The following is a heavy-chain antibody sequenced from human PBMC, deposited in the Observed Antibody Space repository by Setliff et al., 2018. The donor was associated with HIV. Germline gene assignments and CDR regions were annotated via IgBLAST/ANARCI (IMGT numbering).Heavy chain of an antibody. CDR2: IYTRGST. J-gene: IGHJ6*02. CDR1: GGSISSGSYY. CDR3: ARDHCSSSGCYEYSYYGMDV. Sequence: SETLSLTCTVSGGSISSGSYYWSWIRQPAGKGLEWIGRIYTRGSTNYNPSLKSRVTISVDTSKNQFSLNLSSVTAADTAVYYCARDHCSSSGCYEYSYYGMDVWGQGTTVTVSS. V-gene: IGHV4-61*02. D-gene: IGHD2-2*01.